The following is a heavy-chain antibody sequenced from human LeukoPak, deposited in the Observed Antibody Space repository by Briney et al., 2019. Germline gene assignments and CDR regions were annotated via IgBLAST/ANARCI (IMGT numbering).Heavy chain of an antibody. CDR3: ASEDCGGDCYRNDAFDI. V-gene: IGHV3-21*01. D-gene: IGHD2-21*02. J-gene: IGHJ3*02. CDR2: ISSSSCYI. CDR1: GFTFSSYS. Sequence: GGSLRLSCAASGFTFSSYSMNWVRQAPGKGLEWVSSISSSSCYIYYADSVKGRFTISRDSARNSLYLQMNSLRAEDTAVYYRASEDCGGDCYRNDAFDIWGQGTMVTVSS.